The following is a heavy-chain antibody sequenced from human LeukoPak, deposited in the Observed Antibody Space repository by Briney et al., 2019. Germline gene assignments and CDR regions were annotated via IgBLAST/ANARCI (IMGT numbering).Heavy chain of an antibody. J-gene: IGHJ3*02. CDR1: GYTFTGYY. Sequence: GASVKVSCKASGYTFTGYYMHWVRQAPGQGLEWMGWINPNSGGTNYAQKLQGRVTMTTDTSTSTAYMELRSLRSDDTAVYYCAKTAHIAADRTHAFDIWGQGTMVTVSS. D-gene: IGHD6-6*01. CDR3: AKTAHIAADRTHAFDI. CDR2: INPNSGGT. V-gene: IGHV1-2*02.